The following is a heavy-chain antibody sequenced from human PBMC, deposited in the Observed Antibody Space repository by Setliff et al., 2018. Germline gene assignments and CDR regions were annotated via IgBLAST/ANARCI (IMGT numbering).Heavy chain of an antibody. CDR3: ARTLYDYDILTGPGYYFDY. CDR1: GGSISSSSYY. V-gene: IGHV4-39*07. D-gene: IGHD3-9*01. CDR2: SYDSGST. Sequence: PSETLSLTCTVSGGSISSSSYYWGWIRQPPGKGLEWIGSSYDSGSTYYNPSLKSRVTISVDTSKNQFYQKLSSVTAADTAVYYCARTLYDYDILTGPGYYFDYWGQGTLVTVSS. J-gene: IGHJ4*02.